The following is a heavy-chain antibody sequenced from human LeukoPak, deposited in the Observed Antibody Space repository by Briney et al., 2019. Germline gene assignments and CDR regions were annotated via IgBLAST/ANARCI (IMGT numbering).Heavy chain of an antibody. CDR1: GGSFSGYY. D-gene: IGHD6-13*01. J-gene: IGHJ5*02. Sequence: SETLSLTCAVYGGSFSGYYWSWIRQPPGKGLEWIGEINHSGSTNYNPSLKSRVTISVDTSKNQFSLKLSSVTPEDTAVYYCAREGAAAGPKGWFDPWGQGTLVIVSS. V-gene: IGHV4-34*01. CDR2: INHSGST. CDR3: AREGAAAGPKGWFDP.